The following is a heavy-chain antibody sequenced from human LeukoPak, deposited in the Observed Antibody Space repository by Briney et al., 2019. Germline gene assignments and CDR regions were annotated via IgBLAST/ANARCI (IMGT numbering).Heavy chain of an antibody. J-gene: IGHJ4*02. D-gene: IGHD6-13*01. Sequence: PGRSLRLSRAASGFTFSSYGMHWVRQAPGKGLEWVAVISYDGSNKYYADSVKGRFTISRDNSKNTLYLQMNSLRAEDTAVYYCAKVGSSNLFDYWGQGTLVTVSS. CDR2: ISYDGSNK. CDR3: AKVGSSNLFDY. V-gene: IGHV3-30*18. CDR1: GFTFSSYG.